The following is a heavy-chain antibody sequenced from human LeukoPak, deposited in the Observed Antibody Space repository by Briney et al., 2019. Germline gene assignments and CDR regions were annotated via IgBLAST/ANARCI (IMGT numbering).Heavy chain of an antibody. CDR1: GYTFTGYY. D-gene: IGHD6-13*01. CDR3: ARVLGRIAAAGTGDY. V-gene: IGHV1-2*02. J-gene: IGHJ4*02. CDR2: INPNSGGT. Sequence: ASVKVSCKASGYTFTGYYMHWVRQAPGQGLEWMGWINPNSGGTNYAQKFQGRVTMTRDTSISTAYMELSRLRSDDTAVYYCARVLGRIAAAGTGDYWGQGTLVTVSS.